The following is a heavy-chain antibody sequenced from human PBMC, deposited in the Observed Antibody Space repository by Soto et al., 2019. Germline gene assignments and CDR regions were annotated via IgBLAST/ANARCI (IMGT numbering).Heavy chain of an antibody. CDR1: GFTFSSYE. CDR3: TRVRDSHDY. J-gene: IGHJ4*02. V-gene: IGHV3-48*03. Sequence: GGSLRLSCVGSGFTFSSYEMNWVRQAPGKGLEWVSNIRSSGRSINYADSVKGRFTISRDNAKNSLYLQMNSLRAEDTAVYYCTRVRDSHDYWGQGTLVTVSS. D-gene: IGHD3-22*01. CDR2: IRSSGRSI.